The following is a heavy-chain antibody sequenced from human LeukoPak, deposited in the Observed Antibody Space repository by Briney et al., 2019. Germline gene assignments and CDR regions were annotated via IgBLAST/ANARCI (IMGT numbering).Heavy chain of an antibody. CDR1: GGSFIDYF. D-gene: IGHD2-2*01. CDR2: INHSGRT. V-gene: IGHV4-34*01. J-gene: IGHJ6*02. Sequence: SETLSVTCAVYGGSFIDYFWGWIRQPRGKGLEWIGEINHSGRTYYNPSLKSRVTISVDTSKNQFSLNLSSVTAADTAVYYCARDVVVVPAAIHYGMDVWGQGTTVTVSS. CDR3: ARDVVVVPAAIHYGMDV.